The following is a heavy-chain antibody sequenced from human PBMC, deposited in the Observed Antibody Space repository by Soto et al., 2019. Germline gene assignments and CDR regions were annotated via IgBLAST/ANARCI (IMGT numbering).Heavy chain of an antibody. CDR3: AKDRLCRYCYGQNSVFDY. V-gene: IGHV1-69*13. J-gene: IGHJ4*02. CDR1: GGTFSSYA. CDR2: IIPIFGTA. Sequence: SVKLSCKASGGTFSSYAISWVRQAPGQGLEWMGGIIPIFGTANYAQKFQGRVTITADESTSTAYMELSSLRSEDTAVYYCAKDRLCRYCYGQNSVFDYWGQGTLVIDS. D-gene: IGHD5-18*01.